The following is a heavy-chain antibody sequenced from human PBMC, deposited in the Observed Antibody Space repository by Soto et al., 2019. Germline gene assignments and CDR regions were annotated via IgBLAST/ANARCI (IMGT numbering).Heavy chain of an antibody. CDR1: GYTFTSYG. CDR3: AMRDLYCSSTSCSFDY. CDR2: ISAYNGNT. J-gene: IGHJ4*02. D-gene: IGHD2-2*01. V-gene: IGHV1-18*01. Sequence: ASVKVSCKASGYTFTSYGISWVRQAPGQGLEWMGWISAYNGNTNYAQKLQGRVTMTTDTSTSTAYMELRSLRSDDTAVYYCAMRDLYCSSTSCSFDYWGQGTLVTVSS.